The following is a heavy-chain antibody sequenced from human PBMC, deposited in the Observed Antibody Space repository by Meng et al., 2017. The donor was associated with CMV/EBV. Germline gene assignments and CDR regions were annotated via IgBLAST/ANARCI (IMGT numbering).Heavy chain of an antibody. CDR2: IYSTGGT. V-gene: IGHV4-4*07. D-gene: IGHD3-22*01. J-gene: IGHJ4*02. Sequence: VQWQESGPGLVKPSDTLSLPCSVSGGFFRCSFWTWIRQPSGKGLEWIGRIYSTGGTNYNPSFESRVTISLDGSNNQFSLKLNSVTAADTAIYYCARERGDDSGYNFDSWGQGTLVTVSS. CDR1: GGFFRCSF. CDR3: ARERGDDSGYNFDS.